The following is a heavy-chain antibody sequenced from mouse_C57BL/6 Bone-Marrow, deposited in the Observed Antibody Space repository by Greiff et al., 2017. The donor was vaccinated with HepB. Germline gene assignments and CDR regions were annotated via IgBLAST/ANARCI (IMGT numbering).Heavy chain of an antibody. D-gene: IGHD2-3*01. V-gene: IGHV14-4*01. CDR1: GFNIKDDY. CDR2: IDPENGDT. CDR3: TTLLPPRAY. J-gene: IGHJ3*01. Sequence: EVKLQESGAELVRPGASVKLSCTASGFNIKDDYMHWVKQRPEQGLEWIGWIDPENGDTEYASKFQGKATITADTSSNTAYLQLSSLTSEDTAVYYCTTLLPPRAYWGQGTLVTVSA.